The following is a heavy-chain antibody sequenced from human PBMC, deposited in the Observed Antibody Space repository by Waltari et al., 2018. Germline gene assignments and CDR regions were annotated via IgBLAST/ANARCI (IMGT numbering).Heavy chain of an antibody. CDR3: ARAYYYGSGSYGYYGMDV. CDR1: GGSFSGYY. J-gene: IGHJ6*02. D-gene: IGHD3-10*01. Sequence: QVQLQQWGAGLLKPSETLSLTCAVYGGSFSGYYWSWIRQPPGKGLEWIGEINHRGSTNYNPSLKSRVTISVDTSKNQFSLKLSSVTAADTAVYYCARAYYYGSGSYGYYGMDVWGQGTTVTVSS. V-gene: IGHV4-34*01. CDR2: INHRGST.